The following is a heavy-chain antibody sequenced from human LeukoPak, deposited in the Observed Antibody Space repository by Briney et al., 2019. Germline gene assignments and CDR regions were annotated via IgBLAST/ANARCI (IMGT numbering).Heavy chain of an antibody. D-gene: IGHD3-10*01. V-gene: IGHV3-23*01. CDR1: GFIFSSYG. Sequence: GGSLRLSCAASGFIFSSYGMSWVRQAPGKGLEWVSSISGSGGSTYSADSVKGRFTISRDNSKNTPYLQMNSLRAEDTAVYYCAKTGSVRGGYWGQGTLVTVSS. CDR2: ISGSGGST. CDR3: AKTGSVRGGY. J-gene: IGHJ4*02.